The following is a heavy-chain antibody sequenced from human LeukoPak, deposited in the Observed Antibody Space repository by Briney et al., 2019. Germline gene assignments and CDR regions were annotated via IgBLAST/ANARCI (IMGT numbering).Heavy chain of an antibody. J-gene: IGHJ5*02. D-gene: IGHD6-13*01. V-gene: IGHV4-34*01. CDR2: INHSGST. CDR1: GGSFSGYY. CDR3: ARAGYSSSWYRFDKSWFDP. Sequence: PSETLSLTCAVYGGSFSGYYWSWIRQPPGKGLEWIGEINHSGSTNYNPSLKSRVTISVDTSKNQFSLKLSSVTAADTAVYYCARAGYSSSWYRFDKSWFDPWGQETRVSVSS.